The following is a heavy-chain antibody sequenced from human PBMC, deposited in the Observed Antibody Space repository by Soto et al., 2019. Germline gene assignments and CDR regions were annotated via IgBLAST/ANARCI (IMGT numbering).Heavy chain of an antibody. Sequence: GGSLRLSCAASGFTFSSYWTHWVRQAPGKGLVWVSRINSDGSSTSYADSVKGRFTISRDNAKNTLYLQMNSLRAEDTAVYYCARGLGCSGGSCYHNWFDPWGQGTLVTVSS. D-gene: IGHD2-15*01. CDR1: GFTFSSYW. J-gene: IGHJ5*02. CDR2: INSDGSST. V-gene: IGHV3-74*01. CDR3: ARGLGCSGGSCYHNWFDP.